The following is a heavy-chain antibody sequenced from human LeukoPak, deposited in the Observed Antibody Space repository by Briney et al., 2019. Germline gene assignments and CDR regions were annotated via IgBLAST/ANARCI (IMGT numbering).Heavy chain of an antibody. CDR1: GFTFSSYE. Sequence: GGSLRLSCAASGFTFSSYEMNWVRQAPGKGLEWVSYISSSGSTIYYADSVKGRFTISRDNAKNSLYLQMNSLRAEDTAVYYCAGDGRLWFGEFGFDYWGQGTLVTVSS. D-gene: IGHD3-10*01. CDR2: ISSSGSTI. V-gene: IGHV3-48*03. CDR3: AGDGRLWFGEFGFDY. J-gene: IGHJ4*02.